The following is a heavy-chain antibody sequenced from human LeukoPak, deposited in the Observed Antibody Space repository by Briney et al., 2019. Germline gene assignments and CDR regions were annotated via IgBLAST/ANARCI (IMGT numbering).Heavy chain of an antibody. J-gene: IGHJ6*04. D-gene: IGHD4-17*01. CDR2: IIPIFGTA. Sequence: GASVKVSCKASGGTFSSYAISWVRQAPGQGLEWMGGIIPIFGTANYAQKFQGRVTITADESTSTAYMELSSLRSEDTAVYYCARGETTATVTPDYYYYYGMDGWGKGTTVTVSS. V-gene: IGHV1-69*13. CDR1: GGTFSSYA. CDR3: ARGETTATVTPDYYYYYGMDG.